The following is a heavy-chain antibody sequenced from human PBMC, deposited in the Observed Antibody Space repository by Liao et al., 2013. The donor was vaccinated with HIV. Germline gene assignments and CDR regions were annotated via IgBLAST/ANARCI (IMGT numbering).Heavy chain of an antibody. V-gene: IGHV4-4*07. CDR1: GGSISSYY. Sequence: QVQLQESGPGLVKPSETLSLTCTVSGGSISSYYWSWIRQPAGKGLEWIGRVHSSGSANYCPSLRSRATISVDTSKNQFSLKLTSVSAADTAVYYCATGWGCSGGSCYPLDYWGQGTLVTVSS. J-gene: IGHJ4*02. CDR3: ATGWGCSGGSCYPLDY. CDR2: VHSSGSA. D-gene: IGHD2-15*01.